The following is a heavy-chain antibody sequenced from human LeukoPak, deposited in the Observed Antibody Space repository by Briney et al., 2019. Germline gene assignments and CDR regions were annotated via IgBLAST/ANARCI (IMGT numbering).Heavy chain of an antibody. CDR2: INQDGSDK. CDR1: GFTFSYYW. Sequence: GGSLRLSCAASGFTFSYYWMSWVRQAPGKGLEWVANINQDGSDKYYVDSVKGRFTISRDNAKISLYLQMNSLRAGDTVVYYCARAGSPGSVDYWGQGTLVTVSS. J-gene: IGHJ4*02. V-gene: IGHV3-7*05. CDR3: ARAGSPGSVDY. D-gene: IGHD2-15*01.